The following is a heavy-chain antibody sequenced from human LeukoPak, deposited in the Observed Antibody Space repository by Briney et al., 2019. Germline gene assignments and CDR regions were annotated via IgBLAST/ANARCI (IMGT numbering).Heavy chain of an antibody. D-gene: IGHD2-15*01. Sequence: GGSLRLSCAASGFTFSHFWMSWVRQAPGKGLEWVAYIKKTGSETYYVDSVKGRFTITRDNTRNTLFLQMYGLRAEDTAVYFCAREDGYCSGGNCDSYFDSWGQGTLVTVSS. CDR2: IKKTGSET. CDR1: GFTFSHFW. J-gene: IGHJ4*02. V-gene: IGHV3-7*01. CDR3: AREDGYCSGGNCDSYFDS.